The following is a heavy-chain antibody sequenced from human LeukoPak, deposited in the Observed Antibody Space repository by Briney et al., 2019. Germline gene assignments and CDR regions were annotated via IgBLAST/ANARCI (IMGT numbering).Heavy chain of an antibody. D-gene: IGHD6-19*01. CDR3: AKGSQWLVPESWLDP. CDR1: GFTFSSYA. Sequence: GGSLRLSCAASGFTFSSYAMNWVRQAPGKGLEWVSGISGGGTSTYFADSVKGRFTISRDNSKKALYLQINSLRAEDTAVYYCAKGSQWLVPESWLDPWGQGTLVTVSS. CDR2: ISGGGTST. J-gene: IGHJ5*02. V-gene: IGHV3-23*01.